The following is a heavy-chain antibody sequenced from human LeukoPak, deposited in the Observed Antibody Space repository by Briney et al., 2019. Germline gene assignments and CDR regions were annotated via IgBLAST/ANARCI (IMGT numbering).Heavy chain of an antibody. CDR2: IYPGDSDT. CDR1: GYSFTSYW. J-gene: IGHJ6*03. V-gene: IGHV5-51*01. Sequence: GESLKISCKGSGYSFTSYWIGWGRQMPGKGLEWMGIIYPGDSDTRYSPSFQGQVTISADKSISTAYLQWSSLKASDTAMYYCARLHGYCSSTSCDYYYYYYMDVWGKGTTVTVSS. D-gene: IGHD2-2*01. CDR3: ARLHGYCSSTSCDYYYYYYMDV.